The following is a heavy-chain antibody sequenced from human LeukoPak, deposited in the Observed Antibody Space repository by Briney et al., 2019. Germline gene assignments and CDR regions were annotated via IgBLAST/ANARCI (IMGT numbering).Heavy chain of an antibody. J-gene: IGHJ4*02. CDR3: ARGGGYASPIGY. CDR2: IYHSGST. CDR1: GGSISTYY. D-gene: IGHD5-12*01. V-gene: IGHV4-59*01. Sequence: ASETLSLTCTLSGGSISTYYWSWIRQPPGKGLEWIGYIYHSGSTNYNPSLKSRVTISVDTSKNQFSLKLSSVAAADTAVYYCARGGGYASPIGYWGQGALVTVSS.